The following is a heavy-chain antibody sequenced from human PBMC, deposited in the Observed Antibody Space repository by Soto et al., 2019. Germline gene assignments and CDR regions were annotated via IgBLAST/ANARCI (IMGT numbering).Heavy chain of an antibody. D-gene: IGHD2-2*02. CDR3: ARQEYCSSTSCYTVDS. J-gene: IGHJ4*02. CDR2: IYPGDSNT. Sequence: GESLKISCKGSGYSFTSYWIGWVGQMPGKGLEWMGIIYPGDSNTRYSPSFQGQVTISADKSISTAYLQWSSLKASDTAVYYCARQEYCSSTSCYTVDSWGQGTLVTVSS. CDR1: GYSFTSYW. V-gene: IGHV5-51*01.